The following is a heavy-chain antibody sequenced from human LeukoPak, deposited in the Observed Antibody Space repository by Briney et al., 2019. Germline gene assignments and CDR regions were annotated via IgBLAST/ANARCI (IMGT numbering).Heavy chain of an antibody. CDR2: MFGSGGST. D-gene: IGHD3-22*01. Sequence: GGSLRLSCAASGFTFSSYAMSWVRQAPGRGLAWVSAMFGSGGSTDYADSVKHRFTNSRDTSKNTLYLQMNSLRAEDTAVYYCARGRYYDNSVYYYFDYWGQGTLVTVSS. J-gene: IGHJ4*02. CDR1: GFTFSSYA. CDR3: ARGRYYDNSVYYYFDY. V-gene: IGHV3-23*01.